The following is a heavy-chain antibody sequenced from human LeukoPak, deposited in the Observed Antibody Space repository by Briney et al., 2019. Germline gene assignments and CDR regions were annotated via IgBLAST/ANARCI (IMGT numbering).Heavy chain of an antibody. D-gene: IGHD4-23*01. J-gene: IGHJ3*02. CDR3: AREQDYGSNPDAFDI. CDR2: ISSRSSYM. CDR1: GFIFSNHI. V-gene: IGHV3-21*01. Sequence: PGGSLRLSCATSGFIFSNHIINWVRQAPGKGLDWVAGISSRSSYMYYAHSVKGRFTISRDNAKNSLYLQLKSLRAEDSAVYYCAREQDYGSNPDAFDIWGQGTMVTVSS.